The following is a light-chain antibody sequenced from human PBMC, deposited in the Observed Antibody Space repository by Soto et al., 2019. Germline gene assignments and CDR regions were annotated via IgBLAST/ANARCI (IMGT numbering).Light chain of an antibody. CDR2: EVS. J-gene: IGLJ1*01. CDR3: SSYTSSSTLYV. Sequence: QSALAQPASVSGSPGQSVTICCAGTSXDIGGYNYVSWYQQHPGKAPKVMIYEVSNRPSGVSNRFSGSKSGNTASLTISGLQAEDQADYYCSSYTSSSTLYVLGSRTKVIV. CDR1: SXDIGGYNY. V-gene: IGLV2-14*01.